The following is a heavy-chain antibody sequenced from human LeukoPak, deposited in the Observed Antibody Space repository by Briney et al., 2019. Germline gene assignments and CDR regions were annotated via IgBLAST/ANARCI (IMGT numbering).Heavy chain of an antibody. Sequence: GESLRLSCSSSGFTFSTYHINWVRQAPRKGLEWVSSISSGSTYIYYADSGKGRFTISRDNAKNSLYLQLNSLRAEDTAVYYRAREGPLEFDWWGQGTLVTVS. CDR2: ISSGSTYI. J-gene: IGHJ4*02. CDR3: AREGPLEFDW. CDR1: GFTFSTYH. V-gene: IGHV3-21*01. D-gene: IGHD3-3*01.